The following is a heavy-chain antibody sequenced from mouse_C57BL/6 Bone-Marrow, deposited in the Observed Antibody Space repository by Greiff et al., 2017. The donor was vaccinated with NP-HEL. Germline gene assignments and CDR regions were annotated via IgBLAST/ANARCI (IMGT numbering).Heavy chain of an antibody. CDR2: INPTNGGT. Sequence: EVKLQQSGPELVKPGASVKISCKASGYTFTDYYMNWVKQSHGQSLEWIGDINPTNGGTSYHQKFKGKATLTVDTSSSTAYMELRSLTAEDSAVYYCASGRFYAMDYWGKGTSVTV. J-gene: IGHJ4*01. V-gene: IGHV1-26*01. CDR3: ASGRFYAMDY. CDR1: GYTFTDYY.